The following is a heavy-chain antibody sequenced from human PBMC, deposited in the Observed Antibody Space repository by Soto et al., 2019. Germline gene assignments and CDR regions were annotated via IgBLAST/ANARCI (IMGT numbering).Heavy chain of an antibody. CDR2: IIPIFGTI. Sequence: QVQLLQSGAEVKKPGSSVRVSCEASGGTFRTYSISWVRQAPGQGLEWMGEIIPIFGTINYAQKFQGRLTITADESTATVYMDLRSLRSDGTALYYCAKGAVAGTPTSYYYYGMDGW. CDR3: AKGAVAGTPTSYYYYGMDG. D-gene: IGHD6-19*01. J-gene: IGHJ6*01. V-gene: IGHV1-69*12. CDR1: GGTFRTYS.